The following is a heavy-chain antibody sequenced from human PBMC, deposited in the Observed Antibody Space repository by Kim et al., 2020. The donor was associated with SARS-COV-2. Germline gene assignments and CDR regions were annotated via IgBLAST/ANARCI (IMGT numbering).Heavy chain of an antibody. CDR1: GGSISSGVYY. CDR3: ARESARVSKYYGMDV. CDR2: IYYSGST. Sequence: SEPLSLTCTVSGGSISSGVYYWSWIRQHPGKGLEWIGYIYYSGSTYYNSSLKSRVTISVDTSKNQFSLKLNSVTAADTAVYYCARESARVSKYYGMDVWGQGTTVTVSS. V-gene: IGHV4-31*03. J-gene: IGHJ6*02. D-gene: IGHD4-4*01.